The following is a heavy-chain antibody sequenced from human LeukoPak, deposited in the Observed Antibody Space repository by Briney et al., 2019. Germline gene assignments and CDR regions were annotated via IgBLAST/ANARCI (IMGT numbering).Heavy chain of an antibody. CDR3: ARDRHHYDFWSGYYQSYYFDY. CDR2: IYTSGST. V-gene: IGHV4-4*07. D-gene: IGHD3-3*01. Sequence: SETLSLTCTVSGGSISSYYWSWIRQPAGKGLEGIGRIYTSGSTNYNPSLKSRVTMLVDTSKNHFSLKLSSVTAADTAVYYCARDRHHYDFWSGYYQSYYFDYWGQGTLVTVSS. J-gene: IGHJ4*02. CDR1: GGSISSYY.